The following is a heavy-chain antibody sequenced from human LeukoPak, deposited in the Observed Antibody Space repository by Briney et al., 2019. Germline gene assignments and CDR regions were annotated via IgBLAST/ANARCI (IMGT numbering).Heavy chain of an antibody. V-gene: IGHV4-34*01. CDR1: GGSFSAYY. D-gene: IGHD6-6*01. CDR2: INHSGST. J-gene: IGHJ4*02. CDR3: ARGRGLRRYSSSSWGGY. Sequence: SETLSLTCAVYGGSFSAYYWRWIRQPPGKGLEWIGEINHSGSTNYNPSLKSRVTISVDTSKNQFSLKLSSVTAADTAVYYCARGRGLRRYSSSSWGGYWGQGTLVTVSS.